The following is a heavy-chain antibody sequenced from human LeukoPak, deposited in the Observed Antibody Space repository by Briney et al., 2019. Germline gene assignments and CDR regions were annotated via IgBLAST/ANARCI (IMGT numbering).Heavy chain of an antibody. J-gene: IGHJ6*02. V-gene: IGHV3-23*01. CDR2: ISGSGGST. CDR1: GFTFSNYA. Sequence: GGSLRLSCAASGFTFSNYAMSWVRQAPGKGLEWVSAISGSGGSTYYADSVKGRFTISRDNAKNTLYLQMNSLRAEDTAVYYCARDIVATDYYYGMDVWGQGTTVTVSS. CDR3: ARDIVATDYYYGMDV. D-gene: IGHD5-12*01.